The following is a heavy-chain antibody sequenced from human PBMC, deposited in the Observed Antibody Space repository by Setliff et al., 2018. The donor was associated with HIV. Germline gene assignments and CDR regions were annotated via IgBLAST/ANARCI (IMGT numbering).Heavy chain of an antibody. D-gene: IGHD6-6*01. CDR3: ATEYSSSWYFDL. CDR2: IYHSGST. J-gene: IGHJ2*01. V-gene: IGHV4-38-2*01. Sequence: KPSETLSLTCAVSGYSISSGYYWGWIRQPPGKGLEWIGSIYHSGSTYYNPSLKSRVTISVDTSKNQFSLKLSSVTAADTAVYYCATEYSSSWYFDLWGRGTLVTVSS. CDR1: GYSISSGYY.